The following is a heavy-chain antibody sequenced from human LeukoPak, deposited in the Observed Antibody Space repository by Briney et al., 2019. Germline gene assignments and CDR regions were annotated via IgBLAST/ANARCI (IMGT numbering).Heavy chain of an antibody. CDR3: ARALDY. V-gene: IGHV4-59*01. Sequence: SETLSLTCTVSGGSISSYYWSWIRQPPGKGLEWIGYIYYSGSTNYNPSLKSRVTISVDTSKNQFSLKLSSVTAADTAVYYCARALDYWGQGTLVTVSS. CDR2: IYYSGST. J-gene: IGHJ4*02. CDR1: GGSISSYY.